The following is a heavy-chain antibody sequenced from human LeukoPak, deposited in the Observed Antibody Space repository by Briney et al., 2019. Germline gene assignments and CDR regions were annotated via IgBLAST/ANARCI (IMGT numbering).Heavy chain of an antibody. J-gene: IGHJ4*01. CDR3: ARGGVRTAASSLGY. V-gene: IGHV1-2*02. Sequence: ASVKVSCKASGYTFSDYYLHWVRQAPGQGLEWVGWINPNGGGTNFAQKFRGRVTMTRDTSITTAYMELTRLKSDDTAVYYCARGGVRTAASSLGYWGQGTLVTVSS. D-gene: IGHD6-13*01. CDR1: GYTFSDYY. CDR2: INPNGGGT.